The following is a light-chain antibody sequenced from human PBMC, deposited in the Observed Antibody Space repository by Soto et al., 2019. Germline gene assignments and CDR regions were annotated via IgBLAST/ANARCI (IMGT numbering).Light chain of an antibody. CDR2: DTS. V-gene: IGKV3-11*01. Sequence: IVLTQSPATLSLSPGERSTLSCRASESVSSYLAWYQQKPGQAPRLLIYDTSNRATGIPARFSGSGSGTDFTLTISSLEPEDVAVYYCQQRINWPPFTFGHGTKVDIK. CDR1: ESVSSY. J-gene: IGKJ3*01. CDR3: QQRINWPPFT.